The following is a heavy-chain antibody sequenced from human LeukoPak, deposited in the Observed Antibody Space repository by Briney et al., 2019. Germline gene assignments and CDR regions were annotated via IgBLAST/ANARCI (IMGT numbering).Heavy chain of an antibody. CDR2: IRYDGSNK. V-gene: IGHV3-30*02. D-gene: IGHD3-3*01. Sequence: GGSLRLSCAASGFTFSSYGMHWVRQAPGKGLEWVAFIRYDGSNKYYADSVKGRFTISRDNSKNTLYLQMNSLRAEDTAVYYCAKDALRFLEWLLYGYFDYWGQGTLVTVSS. CDR3: AKDALRFLEWLLYGYFDY. J-gene: IGHJ4*02. CDR1: GFTFSSYG.